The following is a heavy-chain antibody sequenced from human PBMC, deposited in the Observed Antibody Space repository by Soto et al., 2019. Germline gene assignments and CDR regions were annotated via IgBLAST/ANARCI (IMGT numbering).Heavy chain of an antibody. Sequence: EVQLLESGGGLVQPGGSLRLSCAASGFTFSSYAMSWVRQAPGKGLEWVSTISGSGSNTYYADSVKGRFTISRDNSKNTLYRQMNSLRAEETAVYYCAKSRWSDIVLMVYDYWGQGTLVTVSS. CDR3: AKSRWSDIVLMVYDY. CDR1: GFTFSSYA. J-gene: IGHJ4*02. CDR2: ISGSGSNT. D-gene: IGHD2-8*01. V-gene: IGHV3-23*01.